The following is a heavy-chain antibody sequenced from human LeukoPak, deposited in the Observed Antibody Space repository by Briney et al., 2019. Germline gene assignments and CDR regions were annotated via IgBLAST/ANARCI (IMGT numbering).Heavy chain of an antibody. CDR1: GFIFRSYA. D-gene: IGHD3-16*02. Sequence: GGSLRLSCAASGFIFRSYAMSWVRQAPGKGLEWVSAISGSGGDTYYADSVKGRFTISRDNSKNTLYLQMNSLRAEDTALYYCAKSVIPNSYQGTYYMDVWGKGTTVTVFS. CDR3: AKSVIPNSYQGTYYMDV. CDR2: ISGSGGDT. J-gene: IGHJ6*03. V-gene: IGHV3-23*01.